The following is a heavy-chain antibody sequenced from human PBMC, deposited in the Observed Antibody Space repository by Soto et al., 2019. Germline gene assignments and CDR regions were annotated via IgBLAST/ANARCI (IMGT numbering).Heavy chain of an antibody. J-gene: IGHJ4*02. CDR2: IKTKSGGEST. V-gene: IGHV3-15*01. Sequence: EVQLVQSGGGLVKPGDSLRLACAGSDLAFSNVWLTWVRLAPGKGLEWVGHIKTKSGGESTDYAAPVRGRFTISRDDYKNTLYLQMNSLRAEDTAVYYCVRDDDQEANALDYWGQGTLVTVSS. D-gene: IGHD2-2*01. CDR1: DLAFSNVW. CDR3: VRDDDQEANALDY.